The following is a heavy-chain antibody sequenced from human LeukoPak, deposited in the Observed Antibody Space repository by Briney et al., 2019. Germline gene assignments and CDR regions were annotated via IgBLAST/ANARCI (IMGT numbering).Heavy chain of an antibody. V-gene: IGHV1-2*02. Sequence: GASVTVSYTSSGYTFTSYYVHWVRQAPGQGREWMGWINPNSGGTNYAQKFQGRVTMTRATSISTAYMELSRLTSDDTAVYYCARGMLSGIYLGFDYWGQGTLVTVSS. CDR3: ARGMLSGIYLGFDY. CDR1: GYTFTSYY. CDR2: INPNSGGT. J-gene: IGHJ4*02. D-gene: IGHD1-26*01.